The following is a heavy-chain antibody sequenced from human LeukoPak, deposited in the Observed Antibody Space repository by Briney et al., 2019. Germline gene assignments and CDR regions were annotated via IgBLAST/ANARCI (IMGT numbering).Heavy chain of an antibody. D-gene: IGHD1-1*01. CDR3: AKESGSRRLGNFDY. Sequence: GGSLRLSCAASGFTFSNYWMHWVRQAPGKGLEWVSAISDSGGSSDYAGSVKGRFTISRDNSKNTLYLQMNSLRAEDTAVYYCAKESGSRRLGNFDYWGQGTLVTVSS. CDR2: ISDSGGSS. V-gene: IGHV3-23*01. CDR1: GFTFSNYW. J-gene: IGHJ4*02.